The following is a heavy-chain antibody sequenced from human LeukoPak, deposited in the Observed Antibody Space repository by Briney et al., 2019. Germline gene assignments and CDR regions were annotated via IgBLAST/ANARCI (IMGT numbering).Heavy chain of an antibody. CDR2: IYYSGIT. Sequence: SETLSLTCTVSGGSIRGSTYYWGWIRQPPGKGLEWIGNIYYSGITYYNPSLKSRVTIYVDTSKNQFSLKLSSVTAADTAVYYCARGRGMDVWGQGTTVTVSS. CDR3: ARGRGMDV. CDR1: GGSIRGSTYY. V-gene: IGHV4-39*07. J-gene: IGHJ6*02.